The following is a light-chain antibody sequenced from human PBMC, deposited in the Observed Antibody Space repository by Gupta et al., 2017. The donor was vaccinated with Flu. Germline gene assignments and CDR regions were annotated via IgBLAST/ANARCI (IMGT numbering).Light chain of an antibody. Sequence: QSVLPPPPSVSAAPGQKVTISCSGSSSNIGNNYVSWYQQLPGTAPKLLIYENNKRPSGIPDRFSGSKSGTSATLGITGLQTGDEADYYCGTWDSSLSAYVFGTGTKVTVL. CDR3: GTWDSSLSAYV. CDR1: SSNIGNNY. J-gene: IGLJ1*01. CDR2: ENN. V-gene: IGLV1-51*02.